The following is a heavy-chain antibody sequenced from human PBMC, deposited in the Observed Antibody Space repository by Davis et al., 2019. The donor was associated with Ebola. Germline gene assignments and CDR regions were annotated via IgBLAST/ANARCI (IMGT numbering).Heavy chain of an antibody. CDR1: GGSISSYY. CDR2: INHHGIT. CDR3: ARGLFWSGLDV. Sequence: MPSETLSLTCTVPGGSISSYYWSWIRQPPGKGLEWMGEINHHGITSYNPSLKSRVSMSVDTSKKQFSLKVTSVTAADTAVYYCARGLFWSGLDVWGQGTTVTVSS. V-gene: IGHV4-34*01. D-gene: IGHD1-1*01. J-gene: IGHJ6*02.